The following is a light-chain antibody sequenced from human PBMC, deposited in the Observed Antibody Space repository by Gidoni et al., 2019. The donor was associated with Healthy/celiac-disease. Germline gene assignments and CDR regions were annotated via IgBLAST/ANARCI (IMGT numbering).Light chain of an antibody. CDR3: MQGTHWPWT. CDR1: QSLVYSDGNTY. J-gene: IGKJ1*01. V-gene: IGKV2-30*01. Sequence: DVVMTQSPLSLPVTLGQPASISCRSSQSLVYSDGNTYLNWFQQRPGQSPRRLIYKVSNRDSGVPDRFSGSGSCTDFTLKISRVEAEYVGVYYCMQGTHWPWTFGQGTKVEIK. CDR2: KVS.